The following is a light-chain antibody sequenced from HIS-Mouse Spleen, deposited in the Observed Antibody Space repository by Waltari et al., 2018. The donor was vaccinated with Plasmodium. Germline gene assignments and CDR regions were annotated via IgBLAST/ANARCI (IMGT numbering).Light chain of an antibody. CDR3: QQRSNWMYT. CDR2: DAS. V-gene: IGKV3-11*01. J-gene: IGKJ2*01. CDR1: QSVSSY. Sequence: EIVLTQSPATLSLSQVERATLSCRASQSVSSYLAWYQQKPGQAPRLLIYDASNRATGIPARFSGSGSGTDFTLTISSLEPEDFAVYYCQQRSNWMYTFGQGTKLEIK.